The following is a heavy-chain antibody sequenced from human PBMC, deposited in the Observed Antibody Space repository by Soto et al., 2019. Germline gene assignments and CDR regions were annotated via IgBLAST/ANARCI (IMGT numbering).Heavy chain of an antibody. J-gene: IGHJ4*02. V-gene: IGHV3-21*01. CDR1: GCTFSSYS. D-gene: IGHD3-10*01. CDR3: ASSADYFDY. Sequence: EVLLVESGGGLVKPGGSLRLSCAASGCTFSSYSMNLVRQAPGKGLEWVSSISYSSSYIYYADSVKGRFTISRDNAKNSLYLQMNSLRVEDKAVYYCASSADYFDYWGQGTLVTVSS. CDR2: ISYSSSYI.